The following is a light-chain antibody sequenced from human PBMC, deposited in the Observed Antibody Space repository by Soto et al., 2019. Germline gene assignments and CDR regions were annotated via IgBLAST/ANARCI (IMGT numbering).Light chain of an antibody. V-gene: IGKV3-11*01. J-gene: IGKJ5*01. CDR2: DAS. CDR3: QQRSNWPLIT. Sequence: EIVLTQSPATLSLSPGERATLSCRASQSVSSYLAWYQQKPGQAPRLLIYDASNRATGIPARFSGSGSGTDFTLNISSLEPEDFAVYYCQQRSNWPLITFCQGTRLEIK. CDR1: QSVSSY.